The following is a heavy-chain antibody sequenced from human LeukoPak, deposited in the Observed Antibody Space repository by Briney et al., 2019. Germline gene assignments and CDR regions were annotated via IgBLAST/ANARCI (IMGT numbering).Heavy chain of an antibody. CDR3: ARVLLWFGELSPTPHYYYGMDV. V-gene: IGHV7-4-1*02. Sequence: ASVNVSCKASGYTFTSYAMNRVRQAPGQGLEWMGWINTNTGDPTYAQGFTGRFVFSLDTSVSTAYLQISSLKAEDTAVYYCARVLLWFGELSPTPHYYYGMDVWGQGTAVTVSS. CDR2: INTNTGDP. CDR1: GYTFTSYA. D-gene: IGHD3-10*01. J-gene: IGHJ6*02.